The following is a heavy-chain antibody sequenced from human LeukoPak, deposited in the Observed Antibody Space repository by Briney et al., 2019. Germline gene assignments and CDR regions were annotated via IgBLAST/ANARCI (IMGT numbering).Heavy chain of an antibody. CDR3: ARDLKGYCGGDCYPTAHYYYYMDV. Sequence: ASVKVSCKASGYTFTSYYMHWVRQAPGQGLEWMGIINPSGGSTSYAQKFQGRVTMTRDTSTSTVYMELSSLRSEDTAVYYCARDLKGYCGGDCYPTAHYYYYMDVWGKGTTVTISS. CDR2: INPSGGST. CDR1: GYTFTSYY. V-gene: IGHV1-46*01. D-gene: IGHD2-21*02. J-gene: IGHJ6*03.